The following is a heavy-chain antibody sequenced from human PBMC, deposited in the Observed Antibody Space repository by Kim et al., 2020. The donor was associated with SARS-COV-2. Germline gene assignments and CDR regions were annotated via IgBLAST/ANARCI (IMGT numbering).Heavy chain of an antibody. D-gene: IGHD2-2*01. CDR3: ARLYCSSTSCRGAFDI. Sequence: GESLKISCKGSGYSFTSYWISWVRQMPGKGLEWMGRIDPSDSYTNYSPSFQGHVTISADKSISTAYLQWSSLKASDTAMYYCARLYCSSTSCRGAFDIWGQGTMVNVSS. CDR1: GYSFTSYW. J-gene: IGHJ3*02. V-gene: IGHV5-10-1*01. CDR2: IDPSDSYT.